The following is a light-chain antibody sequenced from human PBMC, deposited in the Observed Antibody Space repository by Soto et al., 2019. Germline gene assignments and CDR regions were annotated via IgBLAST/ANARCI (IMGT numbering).Light chain of an antibody. CDR3: QQRNDWQVT. J-gene: IGKJ5*01. CDR1: QSVSSY. V-gene: IGKV3-11*01. CDR2: DIS. Sequence: EVVLTQSPVTLSLSPGERATLFCGASQSVSSYLAWYQQKPGQAPRLLIYDISNRATGIPARFSGSGSGTDFTLTISSLEPDDFAVYYCQQRNDWQVTFGQGTRLEIK.